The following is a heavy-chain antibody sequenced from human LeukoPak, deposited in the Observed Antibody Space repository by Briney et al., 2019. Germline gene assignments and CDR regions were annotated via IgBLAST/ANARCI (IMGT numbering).Heavy chain of an antibody. D-gene: IGHD1-7*01. CDR3: ARNYRRGYFDP. Sequence: SETLSLTCAVSGYSISSGYYWGWIRQPPGKGLEWIGSIYHSGSTYYNPSLKSRVTISVDTSKNQFSLKLSSVTAADTAVYYCARNYRRGYFDPWGQGILVTVSS. CDR2: IYHSGST. V-gene: IGHV4-38-2*01. J-gene: IGHJ5*02. CDR1: GYSISSGYY.